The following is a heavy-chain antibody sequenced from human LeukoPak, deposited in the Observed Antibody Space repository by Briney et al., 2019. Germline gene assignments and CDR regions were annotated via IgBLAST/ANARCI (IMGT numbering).Heavy chain of an antibody. J-gene: IGHJ4*02. CDR1: GFTFSSYA. D-gene: IGHD6-13*01. Sequence: PGGSLRLSCVASGFTFSSYAMSWVRQAPGKGLEWVSVIRPSGDSTYYADSVKGRFTISRDNSKNTLYLQMNSLRAEDTAVYYCARCQQLGGSFDYWGQGTLVTVSS. V-gene: IGHV3-23*01. CDR3: ARCQQLGGSFDY. CDR2: IRPSGDST.